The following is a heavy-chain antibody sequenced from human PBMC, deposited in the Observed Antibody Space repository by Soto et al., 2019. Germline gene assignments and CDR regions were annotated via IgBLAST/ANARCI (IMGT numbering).Heavy chain of an antibody. CDR2: IYYAGTT. Sequence: SETLSLTCNVSGSPISSYYWGWFRQPPGQGLEWVGYIYYAGTTSYNPSLRSRVAISVDASKSQFSLDLRSVTAADTAVYYCARLGGRFQAFDYWGHGALVTVSS. J-gene: IGHJ4*01. CDR3: ARLGGRFQAFDY. CDR1: GSPISSYY. V-gene: IGHV4-59*08. D-gene: IGHD2-15*01.